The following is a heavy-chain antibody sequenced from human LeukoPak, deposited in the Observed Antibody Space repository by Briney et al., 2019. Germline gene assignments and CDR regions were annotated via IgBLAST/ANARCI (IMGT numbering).Heavy chain of an antibody. CDR1: GGSVSSGSYY. V-gene: IGHV4-61*01. CDR2: IYYSGST. J-gene: IGHJ4*02. CDR3: ARDSYGDYLFDY. D-gene: IGHD4-17*01. Sequence: SETLSLTCTVSGGSVSSGSYYWSWIRQPPGKGLEWIGYIYYSGSTNYNPSLKSQVTISVDTSKNQFSLKLSSVTAADTAVYYCARDSYGDYLFDYWGQGTLVTVSS.